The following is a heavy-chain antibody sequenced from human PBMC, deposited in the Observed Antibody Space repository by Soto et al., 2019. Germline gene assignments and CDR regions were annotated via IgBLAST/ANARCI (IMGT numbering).Heavy chain of an antibody. D-gene: IGHD1-1*01. CDR1: GGSIRSYY. CDR2: IDYSGTT. V-gene: IGHV4-59*08. Sequence: SETLSLTCTISGGSIRSYYWSWIRQPPGKGPEWIGYIDYSGTTNYNPSLKSRVTISVDTSKNQFSLKLRSVTAADTAVYYCARRYGYSFDYWGQGTLVTVS. CDR3: ARRYGYSFDY. J-gene: IGHJ4*02.